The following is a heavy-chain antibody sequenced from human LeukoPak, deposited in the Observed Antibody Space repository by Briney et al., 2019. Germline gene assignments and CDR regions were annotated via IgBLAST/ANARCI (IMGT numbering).Heavy chain of an antibody. Sequence: PGGSLRLSCAASGFTFSSYAMSWVRQAPGKGLEWVSAISGSGGSTYYADSVKGRFTIPRDNSKNTLYLQMNSLRAEDTAVYYCAKENYDILTGYVPFDYWGQGTLVTVSS. CDR1: GFTFSSYA. D-gene: IGHD3-9*01. V-gene: IGHV3-23*01. CDR2: ISGSGGST. CDR3: AKENYDILTGYVPFDY. J-gene: IGHJ4*02.